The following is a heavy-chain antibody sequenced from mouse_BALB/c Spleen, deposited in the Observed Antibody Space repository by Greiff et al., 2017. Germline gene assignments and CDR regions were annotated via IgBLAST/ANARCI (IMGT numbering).Heavy chain of an antibody. CDR1: GFNIKDTY. J-gene: IGHJ3*01. CDR2: IDPANGNT. CDR3: ARVSPTGTSFAY. D-gene: IGHD4-1*02. Sequence: VQLQQSGAELVKPGASVKLSCTASGFNIKDTYMYWVKQRPEQGLEWIGRIDPANGNTKYDPKFQGKATITADTSSNTAYLQLSSLTSEDTAVYYCARVSPTGTSFAYWGQGTLVTVSA. V-gene: IGHV14-3*02.